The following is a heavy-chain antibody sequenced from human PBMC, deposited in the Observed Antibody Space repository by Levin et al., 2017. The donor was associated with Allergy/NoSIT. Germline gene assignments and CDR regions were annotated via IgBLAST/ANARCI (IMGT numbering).Heavy chain of an antibody. V-gene: IGHV4-30-4*01. CDR3: AREDSTRKHFDY. CDR1: GGSIRSGDHF. J-gene: IGHJ4*02. D-gene: IGHD1-1*01. CDR2: IYYSGTT. Sequence: RSQTLSLTCTVSGGSIRSGDHFWSWIRQPPGKGLEWLGHIYYSGTTYYNPSLGSRVVMSVDVSKSQLSLKLTSVTAADTALYFCAREDSTRKHFDYWGPGTQVTASS.